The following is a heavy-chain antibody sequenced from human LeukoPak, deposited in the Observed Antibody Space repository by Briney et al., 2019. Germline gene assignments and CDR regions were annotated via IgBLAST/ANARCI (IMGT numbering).Heavy chain of an antibody. D-gene: IGHD3-22*01. Sequence: GGSLRLSCAASGFTFSSYWMSWVRQAPGKGLEWVANIKQDGSEKYYADSVKGRFTISRDNAKNSLYLQMNSLRAEDTAVYYCARDQNPLTITMIVDLWGQGTLVTVSS. V-gene: IGHV3-7*01. CDR3: ARDQNPLTITMIVDL. CDR1: GFTFSSYW. CDR2: IKQDGSEK. J-gene: IGHJ5*02.